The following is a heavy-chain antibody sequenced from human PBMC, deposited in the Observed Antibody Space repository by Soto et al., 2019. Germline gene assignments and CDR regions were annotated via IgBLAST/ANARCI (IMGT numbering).Heavy chain of an antibody. CDR2: ISAYNGNT. D-gene: IGHD3-22*01. CDR1: GYTFTSYG. CDR3: ARSSPYDSSGYFLARYYFAY. Sequence: ASVKVSCKASGYTFTSYGISWVRQAPGQGLEWMGWISAYNGNTNYAQKLQGRVTMTTDTSTSTTYMELSSLKSEDTAVYYCARSSPYDSSGYFLARYYFAYWG. V-gene: IGHV1-18*04. J-gene: IGHJ4*01.